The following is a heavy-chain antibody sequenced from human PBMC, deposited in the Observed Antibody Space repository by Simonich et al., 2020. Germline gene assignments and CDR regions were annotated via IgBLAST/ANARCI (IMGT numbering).Heavy chain of an antibody. V-gene: IGHV4-59*08. D-gene: IGHD5-12*01. Sequence: QVQLQESGPGLVKPSETLSLTCTVSGGSISSYYWSWIRQPPGKGLEWIGYIYYRGSTNNNPSRKSRVTISVDTSKNQFSLKLSSVTAADTAVYYCARHDRWLQFYFDYWGQGTLVTVSS. CDR3: ARHDRWLQFYFDY. CDR2: IYYRGST. CDR1: GGSISSYY. J-gene: IGHJ4*02.